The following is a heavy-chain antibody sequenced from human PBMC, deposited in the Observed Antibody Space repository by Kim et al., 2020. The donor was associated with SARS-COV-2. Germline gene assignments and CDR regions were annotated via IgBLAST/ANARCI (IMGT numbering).Heavy chain of an antibody. V-gene: IGHV3-74*01. J-gene: IGHJ4*02. CDR3: ARRGYSSGWGYFDQ. Sequence: GGSLRLSCAASGFTFSSHWMHWVRQAPGKGLVWVSRTSGDGSSTSYVDSVKGRFTISRDNAKNTLYLQMNSLRVEDTAAYYCARRGYSSGWGYFDQWGQG. CDR1: GFTFSSHW. D-gene: IGHD6-19*01. CDR2: TSGDGSST.